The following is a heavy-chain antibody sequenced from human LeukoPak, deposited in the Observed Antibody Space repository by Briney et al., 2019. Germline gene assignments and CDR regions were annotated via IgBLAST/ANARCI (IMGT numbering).Heavy chain of an antibody. CDR2: VYYSGST. CDR3: ARGHLVFAY. CDR1: GGSISDYN. Sequence: SETLSLTCTVSGGSISDYNWSWIRQPPGKGLEWIGYVYYSGSTSYNPSLKSRVTISVDTSKNQFSLKVSSVTAADTALYYCARGHLVFAYWGQGTLVTVSS. V-gene: IGHV4-59*01. J-gene: IGHJ4*02. D-gene: IGHD6-6*01.